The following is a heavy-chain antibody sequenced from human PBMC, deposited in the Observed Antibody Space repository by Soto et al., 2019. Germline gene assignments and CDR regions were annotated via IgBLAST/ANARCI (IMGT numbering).Heavy chain of an antibody. Sequence: SETLSLTCAVYGGSFSGYYWSWIRQPPGKGLEWIGEINHSGSTNYNPSLKSRVTISVDTSKNQFPLKLSSVTAADTAVYYCARGDCSSTSCYELGYYYYYMDVWGKGTTVTVSS. V-gene: IGHV4-34*01. CDR1: GGSFSGYY. J-gene: IGHJ6*03. CDR2: INHSGST. CDR3: ARGDCSSTSCYELGYYYYYMDV. D-gene: IGHD2-2*01.